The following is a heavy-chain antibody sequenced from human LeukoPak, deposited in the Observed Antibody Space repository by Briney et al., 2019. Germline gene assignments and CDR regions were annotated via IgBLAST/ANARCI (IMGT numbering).Heavy chain of an antibody. CDR1: GGSISSSSYY. CDR2: IYYSGST. Sequence: SETLSLTCTVSGGSISSSSYYWGWIRQPPGKGLEWIGSIYYSGSTYYNPSLKSRVTISVDTSKNQISLKLSSVTAADTAVYYCASRGYSYGYASWGQGTLVTVSS. D-gene: IGHD5-18*01. V-gene: IGHV4-39*01. CDR3: ASRGYSYGYAS. J-gene: IGHJ5*02.